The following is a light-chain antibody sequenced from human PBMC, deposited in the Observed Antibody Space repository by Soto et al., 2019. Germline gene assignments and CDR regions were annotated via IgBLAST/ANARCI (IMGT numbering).Light chain of an antibody. Sequence: QSVLTQPPSASGTPGQSVSISCSGSRSNIGTNPVNWYQQLPGTAPKLLFYTNTQRPSGVPARFSASKSGTSASLAISGLQSEDEADYYCAAWDDSLNSGIFGGGTKLTVL. J-gene: IGLJ2*01. CDR3: AAWDDSLNSGI. CDR2: TNT. V-gene: IGLV1-44*01. CDR1: RSNIGTNP.